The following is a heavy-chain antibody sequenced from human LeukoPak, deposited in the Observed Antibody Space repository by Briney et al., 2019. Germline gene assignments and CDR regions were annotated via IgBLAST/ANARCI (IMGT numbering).Heavy chain of an antibody. CDR3: GRDSGSSYYMDV. CDR2: INPSRGST. Sequence: GASVKVSCKAFGYTFFGNYMHWVRQAPGQGLEWMGIINPSRGSTSYAQKFQGRVTMTRDTSTSTVYMELYSLTSEDTAVYYCGRDSGSSYYMDVWGKGTTVTVSS. J-gene: IGHJ6*03. V-gene: IGHV1-46*01. CDR1: GYTFFGNY. D-gene: IGHD6-6*01.